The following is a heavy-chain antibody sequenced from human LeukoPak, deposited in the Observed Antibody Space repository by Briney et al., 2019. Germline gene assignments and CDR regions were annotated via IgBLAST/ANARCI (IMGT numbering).Heavy chain of an antibody. V-gene: IGHV4-30-4*01. Sequence: TLSLTCPVSGGSISSGDYYWSWIRQPPGKGLEWIGYIYYSGSTYYNPSLKSRVTISVDTSKNQFSLKLSSVTAADTAVCYCARDTSADSGYEICGMDVWGQGTTVTVSS. CDR2: IYYSGST. D-gene: IGHD5-12*01. CDR3: ARDTSADSGYEICGMDV. CDR1: GGSISSGDYY. J-gene: IGHJ6*02.